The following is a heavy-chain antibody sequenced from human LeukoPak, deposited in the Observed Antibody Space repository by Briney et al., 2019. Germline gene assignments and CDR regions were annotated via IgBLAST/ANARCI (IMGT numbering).Heavy chain of an antibody. Sequence: PGGSLRLSCAASGFTFSSYAMHWVRQAPGKGLEWVANIKQDGSEKYYVDSVKGRFTISRDNAKNSLYLQMNSLRAEDTAVYYCARDNDDSYSDYWGQGTLVTVSS. CDR2: IKQDGSEK. CDR1: GFTFSSYA. CDR3: ARDNDDSYSDY. V-gene: IGHV3-7*01. J-gene: IGHJ4*02. D-gene: IGHD3-3*01.